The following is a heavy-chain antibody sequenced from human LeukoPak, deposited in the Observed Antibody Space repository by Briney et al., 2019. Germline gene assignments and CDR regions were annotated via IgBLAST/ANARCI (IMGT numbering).Heavy chain of an antibody. CDR3: ARDRWLGY. D-gene: IGHD5-12*01. CDR1: GGSISSNNYY. J-gene: IGHJ4*02. CDR2: IYYSGST. Sequence: PSETLSLTCTVSGGSISSNNYYWGWIRQPPGKWLEWIGSIYYSGSTYNNPSLKSRVTISVDTSKNQFSLKLASVTTADTAVYYCARDRWLGYWGQGTLVTVSS. V-gene: IGHV4-39*07.